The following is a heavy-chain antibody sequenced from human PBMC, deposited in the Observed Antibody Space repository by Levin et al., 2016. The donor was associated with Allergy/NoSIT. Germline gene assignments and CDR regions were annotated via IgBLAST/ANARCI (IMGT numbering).Heavy chain of an antibody. CDR3: ARGAPQGLRYKGIAVAGTFSP. Sequence: GESLKISCAASGFTFSTYWMHWVRQAPGKGLMWVSRINNDGSSTAYADSVKGRFTISRDNAKNTVVLQMNSLRAEDTAVYYCARGAPQGLRYKGIAVAGTFSPWGQGTLVTVSS. D-gene: IGHD6-19*01. V-gene: IGHV3-74*03. CDR2: INNDGSST. CDR1: GFTFSTYW. J-gene: IGHJ5*02.